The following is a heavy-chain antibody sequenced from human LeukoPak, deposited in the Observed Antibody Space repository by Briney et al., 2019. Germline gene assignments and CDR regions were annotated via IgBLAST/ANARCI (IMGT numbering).Heavy chain of an antibody. CDR2: IYYSGST. CDR1: GGSISSSIYY. D-gene: IGHD3-16*01. J-gene: IGHJ4*02. Sequence: PSETLSLTCTVSGGSISSSIYYWGWIRQPPGKGLEWIGNIYYSGSTYYNPSLRSRVTISVDTSKNQFSLKLSSVTAADTAVYFCATNLQGVDYWGQGPLVTVSS. CDR3: ATNLQGVDY. V-gene: IGHV4-39*07.